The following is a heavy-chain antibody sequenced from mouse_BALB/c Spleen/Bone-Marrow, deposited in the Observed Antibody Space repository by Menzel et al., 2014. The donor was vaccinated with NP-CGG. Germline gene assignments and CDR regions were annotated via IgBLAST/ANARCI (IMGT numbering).Heavy chain of an antibody. CDR2: IWAGGST. CDR3: ARDGLYGNYAMDY. J-gene: IGHJ4*01. D-gene: IGHD2-1*01. Sequence: VHLVESGPGLVAPSQSLSITCTVSGFSLTSYGVHWVRQPPGKGLEWLGVIWAGGSTNYNSALMSRLSISKDNSKSQVSLKMNSLQTDDATMYYCARDGLYGNYAMDYWGQGTSVTVSS. V-gene: IGHV2-9*02. CDR1: GFSLTSYG.